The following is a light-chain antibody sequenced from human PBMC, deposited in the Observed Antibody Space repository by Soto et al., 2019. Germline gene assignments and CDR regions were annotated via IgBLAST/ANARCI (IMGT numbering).Light chain of an antibody. CDR2: DAS. V-gene: IGKV1-5*01. CDR1: QSISSW. J-gene: IGKJ3*01. CDR3: QQYNSYPFT. Sequence: DIQMTQFPSTLSASVGDRVTITCRASQSISSWLAWYQQKPGKAPKLLIYDASSLEGGVPSRFSGSGSGTEFTHTISSLQPDDFATYHCQQYNSYPFTFGPGTKVDIK.